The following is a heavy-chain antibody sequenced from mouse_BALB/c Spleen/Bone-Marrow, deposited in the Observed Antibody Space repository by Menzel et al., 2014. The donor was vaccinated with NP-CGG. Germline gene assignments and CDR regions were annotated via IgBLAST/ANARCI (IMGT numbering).Heavy chain of an antibody. CDR2: INPTSGYT. D-gene: IGHD2-3*01. J-gene: IGHJ2*01. CDR3: ARRDDGYVYFDY. Sequence: ASGYTFTTYMIHWVRQRPGQGLEWIGYINPTSGYTNYNQKFKDKATLTADKSSSTAYMQLSSLTSEDSAVYYCARRDDGYVYFDYWGQGTTLTVSS. CDR1: GYTFTTYM. V-gene: IGHV1S26*01.